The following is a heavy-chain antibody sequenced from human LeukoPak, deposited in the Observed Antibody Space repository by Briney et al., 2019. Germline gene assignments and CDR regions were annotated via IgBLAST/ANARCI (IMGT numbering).Heavy chain of an antibody. J-gene: IGHJ5*02. Sequence: GSSVKVSCKASGGTFSSYAISWVRQAPGRGLEWMGRIIPIFGIANYAQKFQGRVTITADKSTSTAYMELSSLRSEDTAVYYCARDSGPQYQLLYLYWFDPWGQGTLVTVSS. CDR2: IIPIFGIA. CDR1: GGTFSSYA. D-gene: IGHD2-2*02. CDR3: ARDSGPQYQLLYLYWFDP. V-gene: IGHV1-69*04.